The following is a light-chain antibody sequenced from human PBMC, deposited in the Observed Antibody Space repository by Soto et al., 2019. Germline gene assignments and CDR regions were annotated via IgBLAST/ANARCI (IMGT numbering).Light chain of an antibody. CDR3: GTWDSSLSGVV. Sequence: QSVLTQPPSVSAAPGQRVTISCSGSSSNIGNNYVSWYQQLPGTAPKLLIYDNNERPSGIPDRFSGSKSGTSGTLGITGLQTGDEADYFCGTWDSSLSGVVFGGGTKLTVL. V-gene: IGLV1-51*01. CDR1: SSNIGNNY. CDR2: DNN. J-gene: IGLJ2*01.